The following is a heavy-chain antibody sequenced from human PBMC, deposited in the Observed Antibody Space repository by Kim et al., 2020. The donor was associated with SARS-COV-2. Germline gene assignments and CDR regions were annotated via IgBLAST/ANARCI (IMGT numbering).Heavy chain of an antibody. D-gene: IGHD1-1*01. J-gene: IGHJ6*02. V-gene: IGHV1-69*13. CDR1: GGTFSSYA. Sequence: SVKVSCKASGGTFSSYAISWVRQAPGQGLEWMGGIIPIFGTANYAQKFQGRVTITADESTSTAYMELSSLRSEDTAVYYCARKLERRSYYYYYGMDVWGQGTTVTVSS. CDR2: IIPIFGTA. CDR3: ARKLERRSYYYYYGMDV.